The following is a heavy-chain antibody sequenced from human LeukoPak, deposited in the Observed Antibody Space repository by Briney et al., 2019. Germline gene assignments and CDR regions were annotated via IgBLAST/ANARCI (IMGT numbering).Heavy chain of an antibody. CDR2: ISFDAKHK. CDR3: ARGRVVPATRLDY. V-gene: IGHV3-30*04. CDR1: GFTFDDHA. J-gene: IGHJ4*02. D-gene: IGHD2-15*01. Sequence: PGRSLRLSCAGSGFTFDDHAMHWVRQAPGKGLEWLAVISFDAKHKYYGDSVKGRFTISRDNSNNTLYLQMSGLTSEDTALYYCARGRVVPATRLDYWGRGTLVTVSS.